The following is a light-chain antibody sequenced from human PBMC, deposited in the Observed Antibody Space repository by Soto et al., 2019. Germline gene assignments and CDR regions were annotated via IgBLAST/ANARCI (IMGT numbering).Light chain of an antibody. CDR3: QQYKNWPL. CDR2: GAS. Sequence: EIEMTQSPATLSLSPGERVNLSCRTSHSVNSHVAWYQQKPGQAPRLLLYGASTRATGIPVRFSGSGFGTEFTLTISSLQSEDFAVYYCQQYKNWPLFGQGTRLEI. J-gene: IGKJ5*01. V-gene: IGKV3-15*01. CDR1: HSVNSH.